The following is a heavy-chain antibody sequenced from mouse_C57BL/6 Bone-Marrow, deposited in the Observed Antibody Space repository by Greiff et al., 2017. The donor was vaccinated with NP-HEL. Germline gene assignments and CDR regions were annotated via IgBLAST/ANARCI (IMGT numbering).Heavy chain of an antibody. V-gene: IGHV1-5*01. CDR2: IYPGNSDT. D-gene: IGHD4-1*01. J-gene: IGHJ3*01. CDR1: GYTFTSYW. CDR3: TGYLTGTSAY. Sequence: VQLQQSGTVLARPGASVKMSCKTSGYTFTSYWMHWVKQRPGQGLEWIGAIYPGNSDTSYNQKFKGKAKLTAVTSASTAYMELSSLTNEDSAVYYCTGYLTGTSAYWGQGTLVTVSA.